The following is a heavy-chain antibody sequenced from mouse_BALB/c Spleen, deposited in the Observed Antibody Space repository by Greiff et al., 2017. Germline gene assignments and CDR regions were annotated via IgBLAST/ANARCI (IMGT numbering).Heavy chain of an antibody. J-gene: IGHJ4*01. CDR1: GYAFTNYL. CDR2: INPGSGGT. Sequence: QVQLQQSGAELVRPGTSVKVSCKASGYAFTNYLIEWVKQRPGQGLEWIGVINPGSGGTNYNEKFKGKATLTADKSSSTAYMQLSSLTSDDSAVYFCSRCYGSSYAAMDYWGQGTSVTVSA. CDR3: SRCYGSSYAAMDY. D-gene: IGHD1-1*01. V-gene: IGHV1-54*01.